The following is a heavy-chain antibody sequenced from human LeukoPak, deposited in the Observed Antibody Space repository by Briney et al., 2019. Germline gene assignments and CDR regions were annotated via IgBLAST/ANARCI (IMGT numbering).Heavy chain of an antibody. J-gene: IGHJ4*02. D-gene: IGHD4-11*01. CDR1: GYTFTGYY. V-gene: IGHV1-2*02. CDR2: INPNSGGT. Sequence: ASVKVSCKASGYTFTGYYMHWVRQAPGQGLEWMRWINPNSGGTNYAQKFQGRVTMTRDTSISTAYMELSRLRSDDTAVYYCARVAGTLFNYHFDYWGQGTLVTVSS. CDR3: ARVAGTLFNYHFDY.